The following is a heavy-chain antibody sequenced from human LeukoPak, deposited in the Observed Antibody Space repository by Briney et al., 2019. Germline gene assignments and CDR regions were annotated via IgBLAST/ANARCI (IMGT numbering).Heavy chain of an antibody. CDR2: INPSGGST. D-gene: IGHD1-26*01. V-gene: IGHV1-46*01. Sequence: ASVKVSCKTSGYTFSNYGISWVRQAPGQGLEWMGIINPSGGSTSYAQKFQGRVTMTRDTSTSTVYMELSSLRSEDTAVYYCARDMESGSYSDYFDYWGQGTLVTVSS. J-gene: IGHJ4*02. CDR3: ARDMESGSYSDYFDY. CDR1: GYTFSNYG.